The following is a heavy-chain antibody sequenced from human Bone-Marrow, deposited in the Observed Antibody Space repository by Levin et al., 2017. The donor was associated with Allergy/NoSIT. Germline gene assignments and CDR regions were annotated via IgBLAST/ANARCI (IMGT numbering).Heavy chain of an antibody. V-gene: IGHV3-13*04. CDR3: AREGLEGLDAFDA. J-gene: IGHJ3*01. CDR2: INTAEIT. D-gene: IGHD3-16*01. Sequence: PGGSLRLSCAASGFTFSRHDMHWVRQVPGKSPEWVSVINTAEITDYSYSVKGRFTISRDNAKNTFYLEMNSLRAGDTAVYYCAREGLEGLDAFDAWGRGTMVTVSS. CDR1: GFTFSRHD.